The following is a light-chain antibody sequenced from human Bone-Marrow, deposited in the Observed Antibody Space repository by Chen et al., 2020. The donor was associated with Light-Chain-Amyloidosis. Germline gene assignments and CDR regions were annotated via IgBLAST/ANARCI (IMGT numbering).Light chain of an antibody. CDR1: QSLVYSDGNTY. CDR2: RVS. CDR3: MQGTHWRS. V-gene: IGKV2-30*01. Sequence: DAVLTQSPLSLPVTLGQPASISCRSSQSLVYSDGNTYLTWFQQRPGQSPRRLIYRVSNRDSGVPDRFSGSGSGTDFTLKISRVEAEDVGICYCMQGTHWRSFGQGTQLQIK. J-gene: IGKJ2*01.